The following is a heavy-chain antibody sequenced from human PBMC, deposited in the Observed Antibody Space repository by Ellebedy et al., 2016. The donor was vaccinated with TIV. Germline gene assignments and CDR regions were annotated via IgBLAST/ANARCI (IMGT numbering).Heavy chain of an antibody. CDR2: TDNDGTNT. CDR3: ARDKPHNWFDP. CDR1: GFTFSNYW. J-gene: IGHJ5*02. Sequence: GESLKISCVASGFTFSNYWMHWVRQAPGKGLVWVSRTDNDGTNTIYADSVRGRFTVSRDNAKNTLYLEMNSLRAEDTAMYYCARDKPHNWFDPWGQGTLVTVSS. V-gene: IGHV3-74*01.